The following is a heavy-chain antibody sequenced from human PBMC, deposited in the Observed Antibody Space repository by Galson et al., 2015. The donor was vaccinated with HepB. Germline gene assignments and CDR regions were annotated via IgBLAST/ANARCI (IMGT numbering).Heavy chain of an antibody. D-gene: IGHD6-19*01. Sequence: SLRLSCAASGFTFSSYAMHWVRQAPGKGLEWVAVISYDGSNKYYADSVKGRFIISRDNSKNTLYLQMNSLRAEDTAVYYCARDEAVAVKGGDYWGQGTLVTVSS. CDR1: GFTFSSYA. J-gene: IGHJ4*02. CDR2: ISYDGSNK. CDR3: ARDEAVAVKGGDY. V-gene: IGHV3-30-3*01.